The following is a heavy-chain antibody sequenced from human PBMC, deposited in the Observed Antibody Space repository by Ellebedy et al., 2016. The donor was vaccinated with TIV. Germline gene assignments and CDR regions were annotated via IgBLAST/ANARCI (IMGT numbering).Heavy chain of an antibody. J-gene: IGHJ4*02. V-gene: IGHV1-69*04. CDR3: TRDIVTTGGSYCDY. D-gene: IGHD1-1*01. Sequence: ASVKVSCKASGGTFSTTAFSWMRQAPGHGLEWLGKIIPVLDKPTYAQRFQGRVNFSADKSTSTVYMDLSSLRSEDTAVYYCTRDIVTTGGSYCDYWGQGTLVSVSS. CDR2: IIPVLDKP. CDR1: GGTFSTTA.